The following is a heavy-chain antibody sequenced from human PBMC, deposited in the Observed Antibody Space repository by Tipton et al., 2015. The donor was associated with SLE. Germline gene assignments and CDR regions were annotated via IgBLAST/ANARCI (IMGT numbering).Heavy chain of an antibody. J-gene: IGHJ2*01. CDR2: LDTNENT. D-gene: IGHD5-12*01. V-gene: IGHV4-4*07. CDR3: ARTLRSPGWYFDL. CDR1: GGSISSYY. Sequence: TLSLTCTVSGGSISSYYWSWCRQPAGGGLEWIGSLDTNENTNYNPSLKSRVTMSVDTSKNHFSLTLSSVTAADTAVYYCARTLRSPGWYFDLWGRGTLVTVSS.